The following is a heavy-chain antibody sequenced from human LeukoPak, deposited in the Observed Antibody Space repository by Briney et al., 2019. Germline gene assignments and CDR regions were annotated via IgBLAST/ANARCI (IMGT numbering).Heavy chain of an antibody. D-gene: IGHD1-14*01. J-gene: IGHJ5*02. Sequence: SETLSLTCTVSGGSISSYYWSWIRQPPGKGLEWIGYVYYSGSTNYNPSLKSRVTISVDTSKNQFSLKLSSVTAADTAVYYCARAGGMTLWFDPWGQGTLVTVSS. CDR1: GGSISSYY. V-gene: IGHV4-59*01. CDR3: ARAGGMTLWFDP. CDR2: VYYSGST.